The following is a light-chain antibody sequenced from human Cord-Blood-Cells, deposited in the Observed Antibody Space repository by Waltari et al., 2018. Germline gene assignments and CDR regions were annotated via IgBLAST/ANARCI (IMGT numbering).Light chain of an antibody. CDR3: QQYGSSPGT. CDR2: GAS. V-gene: IGKV3-20*01. Sequence: EIVLTQSPGTLSLSPGERATLSCRASQSVSSSYLAWYQQKPGQAPRLLIYGASSRATGSPYRFSGSGSGTDFTLTISRLEPEDFAVYYCQQYGSSPGTFGQGTKVEIK. J-gene: IGKJ1*01. CDR1: QSVSSSY.